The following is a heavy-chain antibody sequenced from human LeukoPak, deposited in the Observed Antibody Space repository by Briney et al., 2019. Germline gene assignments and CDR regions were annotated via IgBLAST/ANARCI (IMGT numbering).Heavy chain of an antibody. J-gene: IGHJ6*02. D-gene: IGHD6-6*01. V-gene: IGHV3-53*01. CDR2: IYSGGST. CDR3: ARDHIAVRPYHYGMDV. CDR1: GFSVSSNY. Sequence: PGGSLRLSCAASGFSVSSNYMSWVRQAPGKGLEWVSVIYSGGSTYYADSVKGRFTISRDNSKNTLYLQMNSLRAEDTAVYYCARDHIAVRPYHYGMDVWGQGTTVTVSS.